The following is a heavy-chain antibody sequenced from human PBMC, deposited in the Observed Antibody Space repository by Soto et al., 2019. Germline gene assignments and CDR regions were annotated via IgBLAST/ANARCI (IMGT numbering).Heavy chain of an antibody. V-gene: IGHV2-5*02. Sequence: QITLQESGPMLVKPSQTLTLTCTFSGFSLSSTGVGVGWFRQPPGKALEWLAIIYWDDEKRYSPSLRSRLTITKHTSNDQVVLTVTNMDPLDTARYYCAHSDFEWLEAFHYWGQGALVTVSS. D-gene: IGHD3-9*01. CDR3: AHSDFEWLEAFHY. J-gene: IGHJ4*02. CDR1: GFSLSSTGVG. CDR2: IYWDDEK.